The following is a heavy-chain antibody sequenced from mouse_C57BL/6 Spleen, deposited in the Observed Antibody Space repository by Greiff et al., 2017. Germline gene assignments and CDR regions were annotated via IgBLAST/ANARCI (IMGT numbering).Heavy chain of an antibody. CDR2: IWRGGST. Sequence: QVQLQQSGPGLVQPSQSLSITCTVSGFSLTSYGVHWVRQSPGKGLEWLGVIWRGGSTDYNAAFMSRLSITMDNSKSQVFVTMNSLQADDTAIYYRAKKSSSHWYFDVWGTGTTVTVSS. D-gene: IGHD1-1*01. CDR1: GFSLTSYG. CDR3: AKKSSSHWYFDV. J-gene: IGHJ1*03. V-gene: IGHV2-5*01.